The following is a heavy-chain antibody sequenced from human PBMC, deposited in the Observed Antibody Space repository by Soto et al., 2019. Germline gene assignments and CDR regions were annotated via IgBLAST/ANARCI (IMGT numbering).Heavy chain of an antibody. J-gene: IGHJ4*02. CDR1: GFTLSSYA. Sequence: EVQLLESGGGLVQPGGSLRLSCAASGFTLSSYAMGWVRQAPGKGLEWVSAISGSGGTTYYADSVKGRFTISRDTSKNTLYLQMNSLRAEDTAVYYCAKVERYYYDSSGYYSSPLFWGQGTLVTVSS. D-gene: IGHD3-22*01. CDR3: AKVERYYYDSSGYYSSPLF. V-gene: IGHV3-23*01. CDR2: ISGSGGTT.